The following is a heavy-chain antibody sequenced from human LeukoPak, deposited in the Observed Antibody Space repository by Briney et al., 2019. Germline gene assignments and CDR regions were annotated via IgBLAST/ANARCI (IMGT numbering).Heavy chain of an antibody. J-gene: IGHJ4*02. CDR1: GFTFSSYG. V-gene: IGHV3-33*01. D-gene: IGHD3-3*01. CDR2: IWYDGSIN. CDR3: ARGGGATYYDFWSGSLYYFDY. Sequence: GRSLRLSCAASGFTFSSYGMHWVRQAPGKGLEWVAVIWYDGSINYYADSVKGRFTISRDNSKNTLNLQMNSLRAEDTAVYYCARGGGATYYDFWSGSLYYFDYWGQGTLVTVSS.